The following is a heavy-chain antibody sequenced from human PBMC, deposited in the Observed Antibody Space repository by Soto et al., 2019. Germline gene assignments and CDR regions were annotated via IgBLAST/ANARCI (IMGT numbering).Heavy chain of an antibody. CDR3: VRDHLWAFDY. V-gene: IGHV3-48*01. Sequence: GGSLRLSCVASGFPFSSYTMNWVRQAPGRGLEWLSFVGIGTTTVDYADSVEGRFTISRDTARDSLSLQMNSLRVEDTAVYFCVRDHLWAFDYWGQGIMVTVSS. CDR1: GFPFSSYT. J-gene: IGHJ4*02. D-gene: IGHD1-26*01. CDR2: VGIGTTTV.